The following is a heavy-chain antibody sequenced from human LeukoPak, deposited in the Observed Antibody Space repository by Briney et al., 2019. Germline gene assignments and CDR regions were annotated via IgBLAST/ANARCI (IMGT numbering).Heavy chain of an antibody. V-gene: IGHV4-31*01. CDR2: IYHSGST. D-gene: IGHD3-22*01. J-gene: IGHJ4*02. Sequence: PSQTLSLTCTVSGGSIRSTNYYWSWIRQDPAKGLEWIGYIYHSGSTYYNPALKSQVTISLDTSNNQFSLKLRSVTAADTAVYYCTRANYYDSTGYLPVVYPSDYWGQGTLVTVSS. CDR1: GGSIRSTNYY. CDR3: TRANYYDSTGYLPVVYPSDY.